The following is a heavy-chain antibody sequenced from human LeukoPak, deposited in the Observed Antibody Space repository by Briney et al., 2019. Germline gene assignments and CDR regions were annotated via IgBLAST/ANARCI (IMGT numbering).Heavy chain of an antibody. CDR2: IYYTGNT. J-gene: IGHJ3*02. V-gene: IGHV4-59*01. CDR3: AREEGDAFDI. Sequence: SETLSLTCSVSGGSISSYYWSWIRQPPGKGLEWIGYIYYTGNTNYNPSLRSRVTISVDTSKNQFSLKLSSVTAADTAVYYCAREEGDAFDIWGQGTMVTVSS. CDR1: GGSISSYY.